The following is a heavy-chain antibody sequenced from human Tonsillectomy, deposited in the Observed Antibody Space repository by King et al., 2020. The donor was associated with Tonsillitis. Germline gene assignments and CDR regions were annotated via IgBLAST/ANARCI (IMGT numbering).Heavy chain of an antibody. CDR2: IYPDDSDT. D-gene: IGHD2-8*01. CDR1: GYFFAGYW. Sequence: VQLVQSGAEVKKPGESLKISCKGSGYFFAGYWIGWVRQMPGKGLEWMGIIYPDDSDTRYSPSFQGQVTTSADKSINPAYLQWSSLKASDTAMYYCTRQRNGDYWGQGTLVTVSS. V-gene: IGHV5-51*01. CDR3: TRQRNGDY. J-gene: IGHJ4*02.